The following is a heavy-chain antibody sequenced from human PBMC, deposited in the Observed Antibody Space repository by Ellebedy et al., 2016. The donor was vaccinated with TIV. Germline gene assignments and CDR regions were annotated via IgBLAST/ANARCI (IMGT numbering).Heavy chain of an antibody. CDR1: GFTFSSYG. CDR2: IWYDEINE. Sequence: GESLKISCAASGFTFSSYGMHWVRQAPGKGLEWVAVIWYDEINEYYADSVKGRFTISRDNSKNTLYLQMNSLRAEDTAVYYCARDRIVGAIVAFDIWGQGTMVTVSS. V-gene: IGHV3-33*01. CDR3: ARDRIVGAIVAFDI. D-gene: IGHD1-26*01. J-gene: IGHJ3*02.